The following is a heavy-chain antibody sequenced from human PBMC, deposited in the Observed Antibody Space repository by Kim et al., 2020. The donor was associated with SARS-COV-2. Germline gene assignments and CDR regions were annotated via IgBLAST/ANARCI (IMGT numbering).Heavy chain of an antibody. Sequence: GGSLRLSCTASGFTFGDYAMSWVRQAPGKGLEWVGFIRSKAYGGTTEYAASVKGRFTISRDDSKSIAYLQMNSLKTEDTAVYYCTRVGDHYFDYWGQGTLVTVSS. J-gene: IGHJ4*02. CDR1: GFTFGDYA. D-gene: IGHD1-26*01. V-gene: IGHV3-49*04. CDR3: TRVGDHYFDY. CDR2: IRSKAYGGTT.